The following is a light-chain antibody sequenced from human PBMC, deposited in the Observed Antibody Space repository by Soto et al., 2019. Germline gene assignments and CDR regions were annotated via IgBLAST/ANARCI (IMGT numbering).Light chain of an antibody. J-gene: IGKJ1*01. Sequence: EIVLMQSPGTLSLSPGVRVTLSCRASQSVSSSYLACYQQKPGQAPRLLIYGASTRATGIPDRFSGSGSGAAFALTISRLEPEYLAVYYYQQYNSSLPWTFGSGTKVEIK. CDR3: QQYNSSLPWT. V-gene: IGKV3-20*01. CDR2: GAS. CDR1: QSVSSSY.